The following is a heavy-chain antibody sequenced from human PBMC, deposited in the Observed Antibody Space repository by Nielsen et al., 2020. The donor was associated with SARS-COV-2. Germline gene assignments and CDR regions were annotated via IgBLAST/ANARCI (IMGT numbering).Heavy chain of an antibody. CDR1: GFTFSSYA. Sequence: GESLKISCAASGFTFSSYAMSWVRQAPGKGLEWVPAISGSGGSTYYADSVKGRFTISRDNSKNTLYLQMNSLRAEDTAVYYCASRGGGYWGQGTLVTVSS. D-gene: IGHD3-10*01. CDR2: ISGSGGST. V-gene: IGHV3-23*01. J-gene: IGHJ4*02. CDR3: ASRGGGY.